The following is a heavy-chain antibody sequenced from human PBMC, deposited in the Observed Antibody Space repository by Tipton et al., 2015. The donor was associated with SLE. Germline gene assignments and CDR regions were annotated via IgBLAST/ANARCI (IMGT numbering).Heavy chain of an antibody. CDR2: ISGSGGST. J-gene: IGHJ4*02. CDR3: ATGRGAPDGY. V-gene: IGHV3-23*01. D-gene: IGHD1-14*01. Sequence: SLRLSCAASGFTFSSYAMSWVRQAPGKGLEWVSGISGSGGSTYYADSVKGRFTISRDNSKNTLYLQMNSLRAEDTAVYYCATGRGAPDGYWGQGTLVTVSS. CDR1: GFTFSSYA.